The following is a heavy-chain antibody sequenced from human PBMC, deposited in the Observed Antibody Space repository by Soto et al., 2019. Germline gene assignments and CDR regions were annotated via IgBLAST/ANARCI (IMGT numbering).Heavy chain of an antibody. J-gene: IGHJ6*02. CDR2: IIPIFGTA. D-gene: IGHD3-9*01. Sequence: SVKVSGKASGGTFSSYAISWVRQAPGQGLEWMGGIIPIFGTANYAQKFQGRVTITADESTSTAYMELSSLRSEDTAVYYCARSRLDILTGLYYYYYYGMDVWGQGTTVTVSS. CDR1: GGTFSSYA. CDR3: ARSRLDILTGLYYYYYYGMDV. V-gene: IGHV1-69*13.